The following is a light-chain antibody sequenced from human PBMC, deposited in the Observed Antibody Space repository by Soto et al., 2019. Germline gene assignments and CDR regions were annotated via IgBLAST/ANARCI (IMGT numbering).Light chain of an antibody. J-gene: IGKJ1*01. CDR3: QQYNNWPRT. CDR1: QGIRNE. CDR2: AAS. Sequence: IQMTQSPSSLSASVGDRVTITCRASQGIRNELAWYQQKPGRVPKLLIYAASTLQSGVPSRFSGSGSGTDFTLTISSLQSEDFAVYYCQQYNNWPRTFGQGTKVDI. V-gene: IGKV1-27*01.